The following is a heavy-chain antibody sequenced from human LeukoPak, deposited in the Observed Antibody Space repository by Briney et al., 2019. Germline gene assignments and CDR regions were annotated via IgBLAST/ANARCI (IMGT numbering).Heavy chain of an antibody. CDR1: GGTFSSYA. D-gene: IGHD3-9*01. J-gene: IGHJ6*03. CDR2: IIPIFGTA. Sequence: SVKVSCKASGGTFSSYAISWVRQAPGQGLEWMGGIIPIFGTANYAQKFQGRVTITEDKSTSTAYMELSSLRSEDTAVYYCARVQYYDILTGYPPRYMDVWGKGTTVTVSS. V-gene: IGHV1-69*06. CDR3: ARVQYYDILTGYPPRYMDV.